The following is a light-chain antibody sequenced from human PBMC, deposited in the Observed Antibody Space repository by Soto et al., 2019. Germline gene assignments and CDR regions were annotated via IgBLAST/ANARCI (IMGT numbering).Light chain of an antibody. CDR3: QQYERWPPLT. CDR2: GAS. V-gene: IGKV1-39*01. Sequence: DIQMTQSPSSLSASFGDRVTLTCRASRNIDTYLNWYQQKPGTAPKLLMYGASSLHSGVPSRFSGSGSGTDFTLTISSLQPEDFAVYYCQQYERWPPLTFGGGTKVEIK. J-gene: IGKJ4*01. CDR1: RNIDTY.